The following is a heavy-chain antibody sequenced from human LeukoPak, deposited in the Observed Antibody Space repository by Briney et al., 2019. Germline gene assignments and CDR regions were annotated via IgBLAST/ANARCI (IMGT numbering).Heavy chain of an antibody. CDR3: ARDGITGTTGRFDY. CDR1: GGSFSGYY. J-gene: IGHJ4*02. V-gene: IGHV4-34*01. Sequence: SETVSLTCAVYGGSFSGYYWSWIRQPPGKGLEWIGEINHSGSTNYNPALKSRVTISVDTSKNQFSLKLSSVTAADTAVYYCARDGITGTTGRFDYWGQGTLVTVSS. CDR2: INHSGST. D-gene: IGHD1-7*01.